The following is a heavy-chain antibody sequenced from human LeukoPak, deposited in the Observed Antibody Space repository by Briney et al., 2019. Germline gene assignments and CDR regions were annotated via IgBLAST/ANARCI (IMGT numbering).Heavy chain of an antibody. V-gene: IGHV1-8*01. CDR1: GYTFTRYD. Sequence: ASVKVSCKASGYTFTRYDINWVRQATGQGLEWMGWMNPNSGNTGYAQKSQGRVTMTRNTSISTAYMELSSLRSEDTAVYYCARGLSVFEFDYWGQGTLVTVSS. CDR3: ARGLSVFEFDY. D-gene: IGHD3-16*02. J-gene: IGHJ4*02. CDR2: MNPNSGNT.